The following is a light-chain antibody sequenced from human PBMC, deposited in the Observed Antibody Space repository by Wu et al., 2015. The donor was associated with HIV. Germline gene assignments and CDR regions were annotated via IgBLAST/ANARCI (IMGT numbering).Light chain of an antibody. J-gene: IGKJ1*01. CDR3: QQYGRSLWT. CDR2: GAS. CDR1: QSVTSNY. V-gene: IGKV3-20*01. Sequence: EIVLTQSPGTLSLSPGERATLSCRASQSVTSNYLAWYQQKPGQAPRLLIYGASSRATGIPNRFSGSGSGTDFTLTISTLEPEDFAVYFXQQYGRSLWTFGQGTKVEIK.